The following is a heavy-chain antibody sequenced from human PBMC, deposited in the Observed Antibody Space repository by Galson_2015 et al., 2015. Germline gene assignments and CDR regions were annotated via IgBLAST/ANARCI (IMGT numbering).Heavy chain of an antibody. V-gene: IGHV1-18*01. J-gene: IGHJ6*02. CDR2: ISAYNGNT. CDR3: ARDTPYSSSWYGGGCMDV. Sequence: SVKVSCKASGYTFTSYGISWVRQAPGQGLEWMGWISAYNGNTNYAQKLQGRVTMTTDTSTSTAYMGLRSLRSDDTAVYYCARDTPYSSSWYGGGCMDVWGQGTTVTVSS. CDR1: GYTFTSYG. D-gene: IGHD6-13*01.